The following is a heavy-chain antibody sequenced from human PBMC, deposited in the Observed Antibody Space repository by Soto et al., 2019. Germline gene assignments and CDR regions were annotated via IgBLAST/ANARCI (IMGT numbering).Heavy chain of an antibody. CDR2: TYYSSKWYH. CDR1: GDSISSNGGG. D-gene: IGHD5-12*01. V-gene: IGHV6-1*01. CDR3: TRAWLQTGFHY. J-gene: IGHJ4*02. Sequence: QVQLQQSGPGLVKPSQTLSLTCAISGDSISSNGGGWNWIRQSPSRGLEWLGRTYYSSKWYHDYDESVQTRTTINPDTSKNQFSLHLNSVTPEDTAVCYCTRAWLQTGFHYWGQGTLVTVSS.